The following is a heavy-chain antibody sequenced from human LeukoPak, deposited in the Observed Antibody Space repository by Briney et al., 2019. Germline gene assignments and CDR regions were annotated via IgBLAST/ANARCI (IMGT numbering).Heavy chain of an antibody. V-gene: IGHV4-59*08. CDR3: ARAHTGSSGYYYVNAFDI. J-gene: IGHJ3*02. CDR1: GGSISSYY. CDR2: IYYSGST. Sequence: SETLSLTCTVSGGSISSYYWSWIRQPPGKGLEWIGYIYYSGSTDYNPSLKSRVTISVDTSKNQFSLKLSSVTAADTAVYYCARAHTGSSGYYYVNAFDIWGQGTMVTVSS. D-gene: IGHD3-22*01.